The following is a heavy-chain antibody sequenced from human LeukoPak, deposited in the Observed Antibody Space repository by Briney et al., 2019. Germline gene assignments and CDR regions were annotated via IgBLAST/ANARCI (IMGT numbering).Heavy chain of an antibody. CDR2: IAVGSGNT. J-gene: IGHJ3*02. CDR3: AAEGVPLTGTTGWDAFDI. Sequence: GASVTVSCKASGFTFTSSAVQWVRQARGQRREWIGWIAVGSGNTNYAQKFQERVTITRDMSTSTAYMELNSLRSEDTAVYYCAAEGVPLTGTTGWDAFDIWGQGTMVTVSS. CDR1: GFTFTSSA. V-gene: IGHV1-58*01. D-gene: IGHD1-1*01.